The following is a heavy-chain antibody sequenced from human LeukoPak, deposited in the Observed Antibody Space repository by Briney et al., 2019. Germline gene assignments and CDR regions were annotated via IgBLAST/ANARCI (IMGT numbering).Heavy chain of an antibody. Sequence: GASVKASCKASGYTFTSYGISWVRQAPGQGLEWMGWISAYNGNTNYAQKLQGRVTMTTDTSTSTAYMELRSLRSDDTAVYYCAREVVPAANYYYYYMDVWGKGTTVTVSS. CDR3: AREVVPAANYYYYYMDV. D-gene: IGHD2-2*01. J-gene: IGHJ6*03. CDR2: ISAYNGNT. CDR1: GYTFTSYG. V-gene: IGHV1-18*01.